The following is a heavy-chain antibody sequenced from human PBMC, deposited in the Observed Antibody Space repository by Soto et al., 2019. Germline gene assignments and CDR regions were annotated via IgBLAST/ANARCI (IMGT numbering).Heavy chain of an antibody. Sequence: QITLKESGPTLVKPTQTLTLTCSFSGFSLSTSGVGVGWIRQPPGKALEWLALIYWDEDKRYSPSLKSRLTVTKDTSKNQVVLTMTKMDPVDTATYYCAHTLWFGEAYYFDYWGQGTLVTVSS. CDR2: IYWDEDK. V-gene: IGHV2-5*02. CDR3: AHTLWFGEAYYFDY. CDR1: GFSLSTSGVG. J-gene: IGHJ4*02. D-gene: IGHD3-10*01.